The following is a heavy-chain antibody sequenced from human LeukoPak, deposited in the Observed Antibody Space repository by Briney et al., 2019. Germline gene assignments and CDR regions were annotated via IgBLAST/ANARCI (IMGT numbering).Heavy chain of an antibody. J-gene: IGHJ4*02. Sequence: SETLSLTCTVSGDSISSSSYYWGWIRQPPGKVLEWIGNIYSRGSTHYNPSLRSRVTMSVDTSKNQFSLKLSSVTAADTAVYYCARLYSAYNPWGQGTLVSVSS. D-gene: IGHD5-12*01. CDR2: IYSRGST. CDR3: ARLYSAYNP. CDR1: GDSISSSSYY. V-gene: IGHV4-39*01.